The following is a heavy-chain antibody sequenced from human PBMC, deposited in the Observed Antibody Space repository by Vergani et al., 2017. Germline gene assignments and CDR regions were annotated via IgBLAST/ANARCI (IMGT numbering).Heavy chain of an antibody. Sequence: QLQLQESGPGLVKPSETLSLTCTVSGGSISSSSYYWGWIRQPPGKGLEWIGSIYYSGSTYYNPSLKSRVTISVDTSKNQFSLKLSSVTAADTAVYYCARGYFDWLSAQIDYWGQGTLVTVSS. CDR3: ARGYFDWLSAQIDY. J-gene: IGHJ4*02. V-gene: IGHV4-39*01. CDR2: IYYSGST. D-gene: IGHD3-9*01. CDR1: GGSISSSSYY.